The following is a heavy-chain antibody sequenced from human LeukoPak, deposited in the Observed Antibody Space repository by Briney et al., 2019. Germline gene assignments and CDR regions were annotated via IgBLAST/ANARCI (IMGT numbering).Heavy chain of an antibody. CDR2: INPNSGGT. J-gene: IGHJ5*02. V-gene: IGHV1-2*02. Sequence: ASVKVSCKASGYTFTGYYMHWVRQAPGQGLEWMGWINPNSGGTNYAQKFQGRATMTRDTSISTAYMELSRLRSDDTAVYYCARSRELEYYNWFDPWGQGTLVTVSS. CDR3: ARSRELEYYNWFDP. D-gene: IGHD1-26*01. CDR1: GYTFTGYY.